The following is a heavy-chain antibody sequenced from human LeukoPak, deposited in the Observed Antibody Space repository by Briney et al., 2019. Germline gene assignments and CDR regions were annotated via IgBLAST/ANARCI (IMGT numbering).Heavy chain of an antibody. V-gene: IGHV3-23*01. CDR1: GFTFSSYA. CDR2: ISGSGGST. J-gene: IGHJ4*02. D-gene: IGHD2-21*02. Sequence: GGSLRLSCAASGFTFSSYAMSWVRQAPGKGLEWVSAISGSGGSTYYADSVKGRFTISRDNSKNTLCLQMNSLRAEDTAVYYCASTLPYIVVVTGIFDYWGQGTLVTVSS. CDR3: ASTLPYIVVVTGIFDY.